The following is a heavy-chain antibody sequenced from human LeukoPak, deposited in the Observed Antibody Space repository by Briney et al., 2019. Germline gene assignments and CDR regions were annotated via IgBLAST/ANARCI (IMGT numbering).Heavy chain of an antibody. D-gene: IGHD5-24*01. CDR1: GYTFSTYG. J-gene: IGHJ6*02. CDR2: ISPYNTNT. V-gene: IGHV1-18*01. CDR3: ASKRQSYYYYGMDV. Sequence: GASVKVSCKASGYTFSTYGFNWVRQAPGQGLEWMGSISPYNTNTNYAQNLQGRVTMTTDTSTTTAYMELRSLRSDDTAVYYCASKRQSYYYYGMDVWGQGTTVTVSS.